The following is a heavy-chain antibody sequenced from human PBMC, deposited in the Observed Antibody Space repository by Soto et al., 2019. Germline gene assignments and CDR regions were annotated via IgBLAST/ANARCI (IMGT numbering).Heavy chain of an antibody. J-gene: IGHJ3*01. CDR3: VREGRGSFDF. V-gene: IGHV3-23*01. CDR1: GFIFTNYA. D-gene: IGHD5-12*01. Sequence: GGSLRLSCAASGFIFTNYAMNCVRQAPGKGLEWVSVIGGRGNSAYYADSVQGRFTISRDNSKNTLSLQMSSLTADDTAIYYCVREGRGSFDFWGRGTRVTVSS. CDR2: IGGRGNSA.